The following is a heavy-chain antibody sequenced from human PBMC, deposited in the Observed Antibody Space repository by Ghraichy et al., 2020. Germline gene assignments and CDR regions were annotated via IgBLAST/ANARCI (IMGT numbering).Heavy chain of an antibody. J-gene: IGHJ5*02. CDR2: IYYSGST. D-gene: IGHD2-15*01. CDR3: ARAGTKGDKGWFDP. Sequence: SETLFLTCTVSGGSISSSSYYWGWIRQPPGKGLEWIGSIYYSGSTYYNPSLKSRVTISVDTSKNQFSLKLSSVTAADTAVYYCARAGTKGDKGWFDPWGQGTLVAVSS. V-gene: IGHV4-39*07. CDR1: GGSISSSSYY.